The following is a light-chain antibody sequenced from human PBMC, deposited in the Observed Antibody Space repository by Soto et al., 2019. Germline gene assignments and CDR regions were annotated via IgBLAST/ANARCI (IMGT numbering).Light chain of an antibody. CDR3: PQYDYYTLT. J-gene: IGKJ4*01. CDR1: QSVRSW. Sequence: IQITKSPATRSASVGDRVTITCRASQSVRSWLDWYPPKPGTAPKILIFDASRLESGVRSKFGGSAAGSGCTRTISSLQPDDVLTDYCPQYDYYTLTFGEGTKVDIK. V-gene: IGKV1-5*01. CDR2: DAS.